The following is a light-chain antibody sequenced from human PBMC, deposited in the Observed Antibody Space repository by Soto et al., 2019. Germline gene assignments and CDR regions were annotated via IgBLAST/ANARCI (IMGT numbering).Light chain of an antibody. Sequence: DIVMTQSPDSLPVSLGERATINCKSSQSLLYSSNNKNYLAWYQQKPGQPHKLLIFWASTRESGVPNRFNVSGSRTDFTLTIVRLQAEDVAVYYCHQYYYTPYSFGQRTKLEIK. V-gene: IGKV4-1*01. J-gene: IGKJ2*03. CDR3: HQYYYTPYS. CDR1: QSLLYSSNNKNY. CDR2: WAS.